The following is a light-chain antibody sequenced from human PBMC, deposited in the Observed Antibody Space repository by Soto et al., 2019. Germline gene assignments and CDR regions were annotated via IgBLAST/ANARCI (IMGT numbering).Light chain of an antibody. CDR3: QQLNSYPRVT. J-gene: IGKJ4*01. CDR2: AAS. Sequence: DIPLTQSPSFLSASVGDRVTITCRASQGISSYLAWYQQKPGKAPKLLIYAASTLQSGVPSRFSGSGSGKEFTLTISSLQPEDFATYYCQQLNSYPRVTFGGGTKVEIK. CDR1: QGISSY. V-gene: IGKV1-9*01.